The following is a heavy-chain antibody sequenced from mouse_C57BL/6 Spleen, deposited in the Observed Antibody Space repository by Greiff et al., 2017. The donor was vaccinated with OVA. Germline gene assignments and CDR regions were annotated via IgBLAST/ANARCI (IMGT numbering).Heavy chain of an antibody. CDR1: GYTFTSYW. Sequence: VQLKQPGAELVRPGSSVKLSCKASGYTFTSYWMHWVKQRPIQGLEWIGNIDPSDSETHYNQKFKDKATLTVDKSSSTAYMQLSSRTSADSAVYYCARDTTVPYYAMDYWGQGTSVTVSS. CDR2: IDPSDSET. D-gene: IGHD1-1*01. CDR3: ARDTTVPYYAMDY. V-gene: IGHV1-52*01. J-gene: IGHJ4*01.